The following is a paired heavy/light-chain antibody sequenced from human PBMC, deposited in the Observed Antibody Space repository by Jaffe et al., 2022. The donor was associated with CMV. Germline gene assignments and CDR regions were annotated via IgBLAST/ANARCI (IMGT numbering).Heavy chain of an antibody. CDR3: VSGGECISGVCHNAAYFKH. CDR1: GFTFSSYE. D-gene: IGHD1-20*01. CDR2: ITTSGTFA. V-gene: IGHV3-48*03. J-gene: IGHJ1*01. Sequence: EVQLVESGGGLVQPGGSLKLSCAAFGFTFSSYEMNWVRQTPGKGLEWISNITTSGTFANYADSVKGRFTISRDNAKNSLFLQMNNLRVEDTALYYCVSGGECISGVCHNAAYFKHWGQGTLVTVSS.
Light chain of an antibody. Sequence: DIQMTQSPSTLSASVGDRVTITCRASQNINSWLAWYQQKPGKAPELLIYKASYLESGVPSRFSGSGSGREFILTISSLQPDDFAIYYCQQYNSYSWTFGQGTKVEIK. CDR1: QNINSW. CDR2: KAS. V-gene: IGKV1-5*03. CDR3: QQYNSYSWT. J-gene: IGKJ1*01.